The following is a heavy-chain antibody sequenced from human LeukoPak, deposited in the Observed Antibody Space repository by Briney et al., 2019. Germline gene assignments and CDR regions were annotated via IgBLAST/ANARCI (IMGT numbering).Heavy chain of an antibody. J-gene: IGHJ4*02. Sequence: GASVKLSCKASGYTFTSYYMHWVRQAPGQGLEWMGIINPSGGSTSYAQKFQGRVTMTRDTSTSTVYMELSSLRSEDTAVYYCATLPYGGYFDYWGQGTLVTVSS. V-gene: IGHV1-46*01. CDR1: GYTFTSYY. CDR3: ATLPYGGYFDY. CDR2: INPSGGST. D-gene: IGHD4-23*01.